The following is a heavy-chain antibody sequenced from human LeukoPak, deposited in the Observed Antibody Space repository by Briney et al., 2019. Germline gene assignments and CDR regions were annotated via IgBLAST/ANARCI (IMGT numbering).Heavy chain of an antibody. CDR2: IYYSGST. V-gene: IGHV4-59*01. D-gene: IGHD3-22*01. CDR3: ARGYSSGYYIDY. CDR1: GGSISSYY. Sequence: SETLSLTCTVSGGSISSYYWSWIRQPPGKGLEWIGYIYYSGSTNYNPSLKSRVTISVDTPKNQFSLKLSSVTAADTAVYYCARGYSSGYYIDYWGQGTLVTVSS. J-gene: IGHJ4*02.